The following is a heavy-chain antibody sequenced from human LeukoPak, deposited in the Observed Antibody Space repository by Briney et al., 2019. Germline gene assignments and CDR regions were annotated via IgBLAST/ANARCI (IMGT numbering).Heavy chain of an antibody. D-gene: IGHD3-10*01. CDR2: ILFDGSSE. CDR3: ARVWSSGSFLMALGY. Sequence: PGGSLRLSCAASGFTFSSYAMHWVRQAPGKGLEWVAVILFDGSSEYYANSVKGRFTISRDNSKNTLYLQMNSLRPEDTAVYYRARVWSSGSFLMALGYWGQGTLVTVSS. V-gene: IGHV3-30*04. CDR1: GFTFSSYA. J-gene: IGHJ4*02.